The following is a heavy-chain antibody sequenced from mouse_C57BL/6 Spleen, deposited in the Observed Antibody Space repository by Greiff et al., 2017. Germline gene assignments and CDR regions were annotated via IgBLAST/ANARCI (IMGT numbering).Heavy chain of an antibody. CDR1: GYTFTSYW. CDR2: IDPSDSET. Sequence: QVQLQQPGAELVRPGSSVKLSCKASGYTFTSYWMHWVKQRPIQGLEWIGNIDPSDSETHYNQKFKDKATLTVDKSSSTAYMQLSSLTSEDSAVYYCARTHYGSRDWYFDVWGTGTTVTVSS. D-gene: IGHD1-1*01. CDR3: ARTHYGSRDWYFDV. V-gene: IGHV1-52*01. J-gene: IGHJ1*03.